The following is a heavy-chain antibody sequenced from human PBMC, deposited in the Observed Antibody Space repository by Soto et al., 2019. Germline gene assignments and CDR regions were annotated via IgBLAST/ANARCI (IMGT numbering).Heavy chain of an antibody. CDR3: AREGSSCYVSQHWFDP. V-gene: IGHV1-18*01. CDR2: ISAYNGNT. D-gene: IGHD6-13*01. J-gene: IGHJ5*02. CDR1: GYTFTSYG. Sequence: QVQLVQSGAEVKKPGASVKVSCKASGYTFTSYGISWVRQAPGQGLERMGWISAYNGNTNNAQNLQGGVTMTTDTATSRANVEVWSLSSDLTAVYYCAREGSSCYVSQHWFDPWGEGTLVTVFS.